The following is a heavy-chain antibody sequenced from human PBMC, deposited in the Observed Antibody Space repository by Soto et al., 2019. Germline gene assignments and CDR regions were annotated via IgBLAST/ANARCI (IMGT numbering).Heavy chain of an antibody. CDR2: ISTSGGTI. J-gene: IGHJ4*02. Sequence: QVQLVESGGSLVKPGGSLRLSCAASGFTFSEYYMSWIRQAPGKGLEWVSYISTSGGTIYYADSMKGRFTVSRDNAKNSLYLQMNSLRAEDTAVYYCASSSPSDYWGQGTLVTVSS. D-gene: IGHD6-6*01. CDR3: ASSSPSDY. CDR1: GFTFSEYY. V-gene: IGHV3-11*01.